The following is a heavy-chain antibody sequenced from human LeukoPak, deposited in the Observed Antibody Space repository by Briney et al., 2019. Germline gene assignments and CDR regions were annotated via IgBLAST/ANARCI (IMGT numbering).Heavy chain of an antibody. CDR1: GFSFSSYN. V-gene: IGHV3-21*04. CDR2: ITSSSTYT. CDR3: ARDVHSSGWYVWGTDYNWFDP. J-gene: IGHJ5*02. D-gene: IGHD6-19*01. Sequence: PGGSLRLSCAASGFSFSSYNMNWVRQTPGKGLEWVSSITSSSTYTFYADSVKGRFTISRDNARNSLYLQMNSLRSDDTAVYYCARDVHSSGWYVWGTDYNWFDPWGQGTLVTVSS.